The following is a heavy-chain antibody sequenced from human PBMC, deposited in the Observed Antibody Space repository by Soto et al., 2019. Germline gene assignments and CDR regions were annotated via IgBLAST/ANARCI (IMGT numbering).Heavy chain of an antibody. V-gene: IGHV4-59*01. CDR1: GGSISSYC. CDR3: ARDVDEAFDI. CDR2: IYYSGST. D-gene: IGHD2-15*01. Sequence: SETLSLTCTVSGGSISSYCWSWIRQPPGKGLEWIGYIYYSGSTNYNPSLKSRVTISVDTSKNQFSLKLSSVTAADTAVYYCARDVDEAFDIWGQGTMVTGSS. J-gene: IGHJ3*02.